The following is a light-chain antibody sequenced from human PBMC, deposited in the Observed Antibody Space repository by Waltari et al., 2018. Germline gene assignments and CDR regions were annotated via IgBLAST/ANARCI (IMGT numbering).Light chain of an antibody. CDR1: QRVSSY. CDR3: QQRTNWIT. CDR2: VAS. V-gene: IGKV3-11*01. J-gene: IGKJ5*01. Sequence: EIVLTQSPATLSLSPGERATLSCRASQRVSSYLSWYQHKPGQAPRLLIYVASNRATGIPARFSGSGSVTDFTLTISSLEPEDFAVYYCQQRTNWITFGQGTRLEIK.